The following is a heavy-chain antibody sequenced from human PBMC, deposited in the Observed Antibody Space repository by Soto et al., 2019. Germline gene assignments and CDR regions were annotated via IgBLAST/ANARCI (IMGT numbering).Heavy chain of an antibody. Sequence: EVQLLESGGGLVQPGGSLRLSCEASGVTFNNYAMSWVRQAPGKALEWVSSIGGNAATFYADSVKGRFTISGDNSKNRLYLQMSSLRADDTAVYCWAIDQPSIGELLSTVDYWGQGTRVSVSS. CDR2: IGGNAAT. CDR1: GVTFNNYA. V-gene: IGHV3-23*01. CDR3: AIDQPSIGELLSTVDY. D-gene: IGHD3-10*01. J-gene: IGHJ4*02.